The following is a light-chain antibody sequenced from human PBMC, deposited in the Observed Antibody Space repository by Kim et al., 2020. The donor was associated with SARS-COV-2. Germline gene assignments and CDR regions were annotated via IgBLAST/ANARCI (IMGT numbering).Light chain of an antibody. V-gene: IGKV1-33*01. CDR3: QHYDLVSIT. Sequence: APVGDRVTNSCQARQDIQSNLNWYPQKPGNAPNLLLYGESNLHAGVPAWFSGRGSGTDFTFTINNVQPEDIATYYCQHYDLVSITFGQGTRLEIK. J-gene: IGKJ5*01. CDR2: GES. CDR1: QDIQSN.